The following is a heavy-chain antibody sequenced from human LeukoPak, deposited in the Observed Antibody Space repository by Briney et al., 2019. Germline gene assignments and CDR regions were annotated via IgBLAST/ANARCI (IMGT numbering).Heavy chain of an antibody. J-gene: IGHJ4*02. CDR1: GFTFSDYY. CDR3: ARGRGKIFDY. CDR2: ISISGCTI. D-gene: IGHD4-23*01. V-gene: IGHV3-11*01. Sequence: GGSLRLLCAASGFTFSDYYMSWMRQAPGRGLEWVSYISISGCTIYYADSVKGRFTISRDNAKNSLYLEMDSLRAEDTAVYYCARGRGKIFDYWGQGTLVTVSS.